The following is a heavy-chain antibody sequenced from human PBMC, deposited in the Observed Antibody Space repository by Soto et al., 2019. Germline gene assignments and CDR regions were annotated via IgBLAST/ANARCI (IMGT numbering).Heavy chain of an antibody. CDR3: ARRYSGNFDY. J-gene: IGHJ4*02. CDR1: GGSINNYY. CDR2: IYYSGST. Sequence: SETLSLTCTVSGGSINNYYWSWIRQPPGKGLEWIGYIYYSGSTNYNPSLKSRVTISVDTSKNQFSLKLSSVTAADTAVYYCARRYSGNFDYWGQGTLVTVSS. V-gene: IGHV4-59*01. D-gene: IGHD1-26*01.